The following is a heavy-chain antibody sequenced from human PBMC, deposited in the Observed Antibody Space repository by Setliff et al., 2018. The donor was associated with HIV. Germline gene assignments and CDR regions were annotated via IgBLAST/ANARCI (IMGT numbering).Heavy chain of an antibody. D-gene: IGHD3-10*01. V-gene: IGHV4-39*01. CDR3: ANAPYPRGAFDV. Sequence: PSETLSLTCTVSGVSITSNSYYWGWIRQPPGKGLEWIGSLYNNGVTYYNPSLRSRVTIFVDMSQNQFSLKLTSVTAADTAMYYCANAPYPRGAFDVWGQGTVVTVSS. CDR1: GVSITSNSYY. J-gene: IGHJ3*01. CDR2: LYNNGVT.